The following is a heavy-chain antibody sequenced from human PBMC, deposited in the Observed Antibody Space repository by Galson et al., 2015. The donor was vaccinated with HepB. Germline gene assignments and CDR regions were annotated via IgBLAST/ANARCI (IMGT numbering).Heavy chain of an antibody. V-gene: IGHV3-7*03. CDR2: IKQDGSEK. CDR3: ARDGIAARIMAWFDP. CDR1: GFTFSSYW. J-gene: IGHJ5*02. Sequence: SLRLSCAASGFTFSSYWMSWVRQAPGKGLEWVANIKQDGSEKYYVDSVKGRFTISRDNAKNSLYLQMNSLRAEDTAVYYCARDGIAARIMAWFDPWGQGTLVTVSS. D-gene: IGHD6-6*01.